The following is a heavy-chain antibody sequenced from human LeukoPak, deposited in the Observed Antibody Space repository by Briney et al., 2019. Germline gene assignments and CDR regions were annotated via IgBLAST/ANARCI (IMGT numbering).Heavy chain of an antibody. CDR1: GFTLSNYA. D-gene: IGHD2-2*02. J-gene: IGHJ4*02. Sequence: GGSLRLSCAASGFTLSNYAMHWVRQAPGKGLEWVATTSFDVSNKYYADSVKGRFTISRDSSKNTLYLQMNSLRTEDTAVYSCARGYCTSTSCYNDYWGQGTLVTVSS. V-gene: IGHV3-30*04. CDR3: ARGYCTSTSCYNDY. CDR2: TSFDVSNK.